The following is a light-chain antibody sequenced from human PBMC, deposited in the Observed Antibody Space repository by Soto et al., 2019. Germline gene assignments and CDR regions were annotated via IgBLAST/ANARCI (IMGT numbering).Light chain of an antibody. V-gene: IGLV2-11*01. CDR3: CSYAGTYNFWV. CDR1: NSDIGGYNY. J-gene: IGLJ3*02. Sequence: QSALTQPRSVSGSPGQSVTISCTGTNSDIGGYNYVSWYQQHPGKAPKVMIYDVSRRPSGVPDRFSGSKSGNTASLTISGLQAEDEDDYYCCSYAGTYNFWVFGGGTKVTVL. CDR2: DVS.